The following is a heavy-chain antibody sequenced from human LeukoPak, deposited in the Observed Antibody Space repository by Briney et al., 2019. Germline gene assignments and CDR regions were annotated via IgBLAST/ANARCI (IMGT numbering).Heavy chain of an antibody. CDR1: GFTVSSNY. J-gene: IGHJ4*02. Sequence: PGGSLRLSCAASGFTVSSNYMSWVRQAPGKGLEWVAVISYDGSNKYYADSVKGRFTISRDNSKNTLYLQMNSLRAEDTAVYYCARVSYYDSTTFDYWGQGTLVTVSS. D-gene: IGHD3-22*01. V-gene: IGHV3-30-3*01. CDR3: ARVSYYDSTTFDY. CDR2: ISYDGSNK.